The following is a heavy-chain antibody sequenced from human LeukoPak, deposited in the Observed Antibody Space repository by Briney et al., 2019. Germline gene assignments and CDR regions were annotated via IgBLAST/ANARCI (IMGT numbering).Heavy chain of an antibody. V-gene: IGHV3-30*18. J-gene: IGHJ6*02. D-gene: IGHD4-17*01. CDR1: GFIFSNYA. CDR3: AKDGSATTDPIRNFYYYYGMDV. Sequence: GGSLRLSCAASGFIFSNYAMGWVRQAPGKGLEWVAVISYDGSNKYYADSVKGRFTISRDNSKNTLYLQMNSLRAEDTAVYYCAKDGSATTDPIRNFYYYYGMDVWGQGTTVTVSS. CDR2: ISYDGSNK.